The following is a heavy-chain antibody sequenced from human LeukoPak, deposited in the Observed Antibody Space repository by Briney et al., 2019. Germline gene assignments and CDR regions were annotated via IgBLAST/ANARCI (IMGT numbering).Heavy chain of an antibody. CDR1: GFTFSSYA. J-gene: IGHJ3*02. CDR3: AKDRNWPPNAFDI. Sequence: GGSLRLSCAASGFTFSSYAMSWVRQAPGKGLEWVSAISGSGGSTYYADSVKGRFTISRDNFKNMFYLEMNSLRAEDTAVYYCAKDRNWPPNAFDIWGQGTMVIVSS. D-gene: IGHD1-14*01. CDR2: ISGSGGST. V-gene: IGHV3-23*01.